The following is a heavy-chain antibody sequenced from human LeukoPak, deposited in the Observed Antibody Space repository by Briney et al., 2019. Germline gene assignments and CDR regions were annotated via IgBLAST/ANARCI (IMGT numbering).Heavy chain of an antibody. CDR2: IHYSGST. CDR3: ARDIRDVGATHYFDY. Sequence: SETPSLTCTVSGFSITSYYWSWIRQPHGKGLEWIGLIHYSGSTTYNPSLKSRVTMSVDTSKNQFSLQLRSVTAADMALYYCARDIRDVGATHYFDYWGQGTLVTVTS. J-gene: IGHJ4*02. V-gene: IGHV4-59*01. CDR1: GFSITSYY. D-gene: IGHD1-26*01.